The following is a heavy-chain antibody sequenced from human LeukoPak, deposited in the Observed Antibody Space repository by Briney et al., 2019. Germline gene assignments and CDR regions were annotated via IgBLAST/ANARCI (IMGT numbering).Heavy chain of an antibody. CDR1: GYTFTGYY. V-gene: IGHV1-2*02. J-gene: IGHJ3*02. CDR3: ARGYGSGSYSAFDI. D-gene: IGHD3-10*01. CDR2: FNPNSGGT. Sequence: ASVKVSCKASGYTFTGYYMHWVRQAPGQGLEWMGWFNPNSGGTNYAQKFQGRVTMTRDTSISTAYMELSRLRSDDTAVYYCARGYGSGSYSAFDIWGQGTMVTVSS.